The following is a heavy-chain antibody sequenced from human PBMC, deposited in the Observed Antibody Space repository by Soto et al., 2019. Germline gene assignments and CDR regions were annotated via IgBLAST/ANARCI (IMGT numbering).Heavy chain of an antibody. V-gene: IGHV3-23*01. CDR3: AKAYFVWSSEQPYYFDY. J-gene: IGHJ4*02. D-gene: IGHD3-16*01. CDR2: ISGSGGRS. Sequence: EVQLLDSGGGLVQPGGSLRLSCAASGFTFSNYAMTWVRQGPGKGLEWVSGISGSGGRSYYADSVKGRFTISRDNSKSTLYLQRNSLRAEDTAVYYCAKAYFVWSSEQPYYFDYWGQGTLVTFSS. CDR1: GFTFSNYA.